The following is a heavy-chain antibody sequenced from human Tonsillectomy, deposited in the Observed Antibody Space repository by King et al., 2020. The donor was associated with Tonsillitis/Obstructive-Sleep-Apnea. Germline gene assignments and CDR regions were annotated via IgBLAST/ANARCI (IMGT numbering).Heavy chain of an antibody. CDR1: GGSINSGAYY. D-gene: IGHD3-10*01. CDR3: ARDRELDAFDI. CDR2: IYYSGST. Sequence: QLQESGPGLVKPSQTLSLTCTVSGGSINSGAYYWSWIRQHPGKGLEWIGYIYYSGSTYYNPSLKSRVTISVDTSKNQFSLKLISVTAADTAVYYCARDRELDAFDIWGQGTMVTVSS. J-gene: IGHJ3*02. V-gene: IGHV4-31*03.